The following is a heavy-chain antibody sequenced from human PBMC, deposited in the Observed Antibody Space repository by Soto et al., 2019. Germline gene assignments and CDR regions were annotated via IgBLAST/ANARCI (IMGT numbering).Heavy chain of an antibody. J-gene: IGHJ4*02. V-gene: IGHV5-51*01. D-gene: IGHD3-10*01. CDR1: GYSFTSYW. CDR2: IYPGDSDI. CDR3: ARVRGGHSFDY. Sequence: GESLKISCQTSGYSFTSYWIGWVRHMPGKGLESMGIIYPGDSDIRYSPSFQGQVTISVDKSISTAYLQWSSLKASDSAMYYCARVRGGHSFDYWGQGALVTVSS.